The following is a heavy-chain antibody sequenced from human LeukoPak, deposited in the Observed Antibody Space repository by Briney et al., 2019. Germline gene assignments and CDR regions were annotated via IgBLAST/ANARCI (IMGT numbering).Heavy chain of an antibody. D-gene: IGHD1-26*01. J-gene: IGHJ4*02. V-gene: IGHV1-2*02. CDR1: GYTFTAQY. CDR2: INPNNDDT. CDR3: AKEGYDGSYFRLDF. Sequence: ASVKVSCKASGYTFTAQYNHWVRQAPGQGLEWMGWINPNNDDTNYAQKFQVRVTTTRDTSISTAYMELSRLTPDDTAVYYCAKEGYDGSYFRLDFWGQGTLVAVSS.